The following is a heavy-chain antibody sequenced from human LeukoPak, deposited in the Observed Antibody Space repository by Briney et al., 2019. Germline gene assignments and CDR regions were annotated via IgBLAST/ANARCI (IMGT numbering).Heavy chain of an antibody. Sequence: GGSLRLSCAASGFPSSGYWMDWVRQAPGNRMEWVANIKEDGSDQYFADTVKGRFTISRDNAKNSLYLEMSSLRAEDTAVYYCSRSLDYWGQGVLVTVSS. V-gene: IGHV3-7*01. CDR3: SRSLDY. CDR1: GFPSSGYW. J-gene: IGHJ4*02. CDR2: IKEDGSDQ.